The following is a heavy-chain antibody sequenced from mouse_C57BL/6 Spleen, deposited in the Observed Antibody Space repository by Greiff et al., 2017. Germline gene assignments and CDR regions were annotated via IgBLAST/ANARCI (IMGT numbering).Heavy chain of an antibody. Sequence: QVQLQQSGAELVKPGASVKLSCKASGYTFTSYWMQWVKQRPGQGLEWIGEIDPSDSYTNYNQKFKGKATLTVDTSSSTAYMQLSSLTSEDSAVYYCARDYGSSYRFAYWGQGTLVTVSA. CDR2: IDPSDSYT. D-gene: IGHD1-1*01. J-gene: IGHJ3*01. CDR1: GYTFTSYW. CDR3: ARDYGSSYRFAY. V-gene: IGHV1-50*01.